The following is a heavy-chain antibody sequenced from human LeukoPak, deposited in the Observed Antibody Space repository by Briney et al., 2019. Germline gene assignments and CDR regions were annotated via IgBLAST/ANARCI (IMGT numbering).Heavy chain of an antibody. CDR3: AKVAGVRLDAFDI. J-gene: IGHJ3*02. Sequence: PGGSLRLSCAASGFTFSSYAMSWVRQAPGKGLEWVSAISGSGGSTYYADSVKGRFTISRDNSKKTLNLQMNSLRAEDTAVYYCAKVAGVRLDAFDIWGQGTMVTVSS. D-gene: IGHD3-16*01. CDR1: GFTFSSYA. CDR2: ISGSGGST. V-gene: IGHV3-23*01.